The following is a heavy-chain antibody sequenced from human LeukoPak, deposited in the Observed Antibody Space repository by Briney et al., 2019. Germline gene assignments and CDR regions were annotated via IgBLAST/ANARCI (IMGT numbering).Heavy chain of an antibody. Sequence: SETLSLTCTVSGGSISSYNWSWIRQPPGKGLEWIGYIYYSGSTNYNPSLKSRVTISVDTSKNQFSLKLSSVTTADTAVYYCARDLGFVTGYSSGWYLGGMDVWGQGTTVTVSS. V-gene: IGHV4-59*01. J-gene: IGHJ6*02. D-gene: IGHD6-19*01. CDR1: GGSISSYN. CDR3: ARDLGFVTGYSSGWYLGGMDV. CDR2: IYYSGST.